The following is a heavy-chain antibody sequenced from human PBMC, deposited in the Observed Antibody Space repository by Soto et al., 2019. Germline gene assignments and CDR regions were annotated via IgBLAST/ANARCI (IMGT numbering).Heavy chain of an antibody. J-gene: IGHJ6*02. V-gene: IGHV3-30-3*01. CDR1: GFTFSSYA. Sequence: AESLRLSCAASGFTFSSYAMHWVRQAPGEGLQWVAIISYDGSHKYYADSVKGRFTISRDNSKNTLYLQMNSLRAEDTALYYCARDQDSSWATGGYYYYYGMDVWGQGTSVTVSS. D-gene: IGHD6-13*01. CDR2: ISYDGSHK. CDR3: ARDQDSSWATGGYYYYYGMDV.